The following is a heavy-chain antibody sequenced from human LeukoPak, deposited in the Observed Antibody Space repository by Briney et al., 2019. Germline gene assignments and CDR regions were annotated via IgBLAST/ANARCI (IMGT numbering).Heavy chain of an antibody. CDR1: GGSISSGGYS. CDR3: ARDPGVAAAAGRFDY. CDR2: IYHSGST. Sequence: PSQTLSLTCAVSGGSISSGGYSWSWIRQPPGKGLEWIGYIYHSGSTYYNPSLKSRVTISVDRSKNQFSLKLSSVTAADTAVYYCARDPGVAAAAGRFDYWGQGTLVTVSS. J-gene: IGHJ4*02. D-gene: IGHD6-13*01. V-gene: IGHV4-30-2*01.